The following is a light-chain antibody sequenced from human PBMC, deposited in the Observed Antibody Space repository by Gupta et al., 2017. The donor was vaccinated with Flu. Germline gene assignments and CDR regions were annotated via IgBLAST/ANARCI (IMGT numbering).Light chain of an antibody. CDR2: EVT. J-gene: IGLJ1*01. V-gene: IGLV2-8*01. Sequence: QSALTQPPSASGSPGQSFAISCPGTSSDVGAYNYVSWYQQHPGQAPKLMIYEVTKRSSGVPDRFSGSKSGTTASLTVSGLQAEDEADYYCSSYAGSNNFVFGTGTKVTVL. CDR1: SSDVGAYNY. CDR3: SSYAGSNNFV.